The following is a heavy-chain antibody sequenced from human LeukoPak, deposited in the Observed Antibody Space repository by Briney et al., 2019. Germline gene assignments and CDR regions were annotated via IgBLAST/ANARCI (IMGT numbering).Heavy chain of an antibody. CDR2: ISSSGSTI. D-gene: IGHD6-19*01. Sequence: PGGSLRLSCAASGFTFSSYEMNWVRQAPGKGLEWVSYISSSGSTIYYADSVKGRFTVSRDNAKNSLYLQMNSLRAEDTAVYYCARREISSGWYVGAFGIWGQGTMVTVSS. CDR1: GFTFSSYE. V-gene: IGHV3-48*03. CDR3: ARREISSGWYVGAFGI. J-gene: IGHJ3*02.